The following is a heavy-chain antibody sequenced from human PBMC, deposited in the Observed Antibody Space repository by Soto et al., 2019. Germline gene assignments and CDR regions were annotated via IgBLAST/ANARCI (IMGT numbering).Heavy chain of an antibody. CDR2: IWYDGSNK. V-gene: IGHV3-33*01. CDR1: GFTFSSYG. CDR3: ATRLASGYSYELDY. D-gene: IGHD5-18*01. J-gene: IGHJ4*02. Sequence: PGGSLRLSCAASGFTFSSYGMHWVRQAPGKGLEWVAVIWYDGSNKYYADSVKGRFAISRDNSKNTLYLQMNSLRAEDTAVYYCATRLASGYSYELDYWGQGTLVTVSS.